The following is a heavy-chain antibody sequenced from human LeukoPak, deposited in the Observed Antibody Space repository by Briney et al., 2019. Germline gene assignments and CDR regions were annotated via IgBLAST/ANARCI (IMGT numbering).Heavy chain of an antibody. V-gene: IGHV4-59*01. J-gene: IGHJ6*02. CDR1: GVSISNYY. D-gene: IGHD4-17*01. CDR2: VHYSGST. Sequence: SETLSLTCTVSGVSISNYYWTWIRQTPEKGLEWIGYVHYSGSTNYNPSLKSRVTISVDTSKNQYSLKLSSVTAADTAVYYCARHDYGDYNYYGMDVWGQGTTVTVSS. CDR3: ARHDYGDYNYYGMDV.